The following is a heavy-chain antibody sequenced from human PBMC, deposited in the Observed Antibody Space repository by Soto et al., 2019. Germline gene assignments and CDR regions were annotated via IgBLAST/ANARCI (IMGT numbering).Heavy chain of an antibody. Sequence: GASVKVSCKASGGTFSSYTISWVRQAPGQGLEWMGRIIPILGIANYAQKFQGRVTITADKSTSTAYMELSSLRSEDTAVYYCARVGSGYSSSWYPFDYWGQGTLVTVSS. CDR2: IIPILGIA. CDR1: GGTFSSYT. V-gene: IGHV1-69*02. D-gene: IGHD6-13*01. J-gene: IGHJ4*02. CDR3: ARVGSGYSSSWYPFDY.